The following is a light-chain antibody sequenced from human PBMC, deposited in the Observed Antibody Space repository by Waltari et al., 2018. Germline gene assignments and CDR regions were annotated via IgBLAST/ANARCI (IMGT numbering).Light chain of an antibody. CDR2: DAS. Sequence: EIVLTQSPATLCLSPGERVTLSCRASQSVNNYLAWYQQKPGQAPRLLLSDASSRATGIPARFSGNGSGTDFTLTISSLEAEDFAVYYCQQRSIRPPAYSFGQGTRLEIK. J-gene: IGKJ2*03. V-gene: IGKV3-11*01. CDR3: QQRSIRPPAYS. CDR1: QSVNNY.